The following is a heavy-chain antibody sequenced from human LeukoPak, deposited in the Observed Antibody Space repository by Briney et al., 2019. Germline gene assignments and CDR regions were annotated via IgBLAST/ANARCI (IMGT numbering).Heavy chain of an antibody. V-gene: IGHV1-2*02. CDR1: GYTFTGYY. D-gene: IGHD2-15*01. CDR2: INPNSGGT. Sequence: GASVKVSCKASGYTFTGYYTHWVRQAPGQGLEWMGWINPNSGGTNYAQKFQGRVTMTRDTSISTAYMELSRLRSDDTAVYYCARASKYCSGGSCYPYYDGMDVWGQGTTVTVSS. CDR3: ARASKYCSGGSCYPYYDGMDV. J-gene: IGHJ6*02.